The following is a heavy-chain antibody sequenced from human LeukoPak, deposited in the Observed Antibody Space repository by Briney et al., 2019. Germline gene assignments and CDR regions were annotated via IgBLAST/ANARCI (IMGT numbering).Heavy chain of an antibody. V-gene: IGHV1-69*05. CDR1: GGTFSNYA. Sequence: SVKVSCKASGGTFSNYAFSWVRQAPGQGLEWMGRIVPIFGTANYAQKFQGRVTITTDESTSTAYMELSSLRSEDTAAYYCASSRDGYNSVFDYWGQGTLVTVSS. CDR3: ASSRDGYNSVFDY. J-gene: IGHJ4*02. CDR2: IVPIFGTA. D-gene: IGHD5-24*01.